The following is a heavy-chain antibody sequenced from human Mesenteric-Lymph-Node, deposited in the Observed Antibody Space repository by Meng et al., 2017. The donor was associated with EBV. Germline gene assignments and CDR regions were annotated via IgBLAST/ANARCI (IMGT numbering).Heavy chain of an antibody. V-gene: IGHV2-5*02. CDR2: IYWDDDK. Sequence: LTVSWSTSVQPTPSLTLTFTFLGFSRSISGVGVGWIRQPPGKALEWLALIYWDDDKRYSPSQKSRLTITKDTSKNQVDLTMTNMDPVDTATYYCAHSAVYYDFWSGYKNWFNPWGQGTLVTVSS. CDR1: GFSRSISGVG. J-gene: IGHJ5*02. CDR3: AHSAVYYDFWSGYKNWFNP. D-gene: IGHD3-3*01.